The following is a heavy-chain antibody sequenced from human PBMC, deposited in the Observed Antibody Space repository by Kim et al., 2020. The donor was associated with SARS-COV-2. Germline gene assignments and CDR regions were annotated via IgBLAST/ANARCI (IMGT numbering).Heavy chain of an antibody. Sequence: SRVTISVDTSKNQFSLKLSSVTAADTAVYYCARVTITMVRGVIIPDWFDPWGQGTLVTVSS. J-gene: IGHJ5*02. CDR3: ARVTITMVRGVIIPDWFDP. V-gene: IGHV4-30-2*04. D-gene: IGHD3-10*01.